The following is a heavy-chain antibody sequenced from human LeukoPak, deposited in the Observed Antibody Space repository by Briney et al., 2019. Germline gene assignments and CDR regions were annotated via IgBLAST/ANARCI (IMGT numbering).Heavy chain of an antibody. D-gene: IGHD6-13*01. CDR1: GFTFTTYA. CDR2: ISGSGSST. J-gene: IGHJ6*02. Sequence: SGGSLRLSCAVSGFTFTTYAMTWVRQAPGKGLEWVSAISGSGSSTYYADSVKGRFTISRDNAKNSLYLQMNSLRAEDTAVYYCARDRSTSWYYYYYYGMDVWGQGTTVTVSS. CDR3: ARDRSTSWYYYYYYGMDV. V-gene: IGHV3-23*01.